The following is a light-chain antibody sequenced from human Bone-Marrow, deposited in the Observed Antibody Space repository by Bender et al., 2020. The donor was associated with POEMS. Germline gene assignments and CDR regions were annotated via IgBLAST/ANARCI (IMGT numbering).Light chain of an antibody. CDR3: HVWDSDNDQHI. Sequence: SYVLTQPPSVSVAPGQTATIICGGVNSGNKNVHWYQQRPGQAPVVVVSDDTDRPSGIPERFSGSRSGNTATLTISRVEAGDEADYYCHVWDSDNDQHIFGPGTTVTVV. CDR1: NSGNKN. J-gene: IGLJ1*01. CDR2: DDT. V-gene: IGLV3-21*02.